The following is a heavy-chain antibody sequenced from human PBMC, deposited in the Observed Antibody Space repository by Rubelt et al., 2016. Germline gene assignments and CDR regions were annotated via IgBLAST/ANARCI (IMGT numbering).Heavy chain of an antibody. J-gene: IGHJ4*02. V-gene: IGHV4-34*01. CDR1: GGSFSGYY. CDR2: IYHSGST. CDR3: ARDSPSAYYDSSGYLG. Sequence: QVQLQQWGAGPLKPSETLSLTCAVYGGSFSGYYWGWIRQPPGKGLEWIGSIYHSGSTYYNPSLKSRVTISVDTSKNQCSLKLSSVTAADTAVYYCARDSPSAYYDSSGYLGWGQGTLVTVSS. D-gene: IGHD3-22*01.